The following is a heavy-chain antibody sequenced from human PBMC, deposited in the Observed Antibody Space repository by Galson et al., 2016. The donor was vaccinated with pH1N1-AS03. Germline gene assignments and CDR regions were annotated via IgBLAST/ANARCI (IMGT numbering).Heavy chain of an antibody. Sequence: SVKVSCKVSGGSFGNFGFSWVRQAPGQGLEWMGRIIPHFDTANYAQRFRGRVTIAADESATTAYLELSSLRADDTAVYFCARDIVPPLEISGWRLDLWGQGTLVTVSS. CDR1: GGSFGNFG. CDR3: ARDIVPPLEISGWRLDL. D-gene: IGHD6-19*01. CDR2: IIPHFDTA. V-gene: IGHV1-69*13. J-gene: IGHJ5*02.